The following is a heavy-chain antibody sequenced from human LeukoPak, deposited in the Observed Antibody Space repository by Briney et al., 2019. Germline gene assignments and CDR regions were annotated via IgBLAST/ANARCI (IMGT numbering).Heavy chain of an antibody. CDR3: LLQMTYGELSDPDF. V-gene: IGHV3-21*01. Sequence: KAGESLRLSCAASGFTLSSLAMHWVRQAPGKGLEWVSSSGTRSGTKYYADSVMGRFTISRDSAMNSVSLQINSLRAEDTAVYYCLLQMTYGELSDPDFRGQGTLVTVSS. J-gene: IGHJ4*02. CDR2: SGTRSGTK. CDR1: GFTLSSLA. D-gene: IGHD3-16*02.